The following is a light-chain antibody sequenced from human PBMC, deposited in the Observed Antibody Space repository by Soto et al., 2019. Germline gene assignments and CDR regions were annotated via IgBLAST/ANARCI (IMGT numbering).Light chain of an antibody. CDR2: DVS. J-gene: IGKJ1*01. Sequence: DIQMTQSPSTLSASVGARVTITSRASQNIERWLAWYQQKPEKAPKLLLYDVSSLESGVPSRFSGSGSGTEFILTINGLQPDDFATYFCQQFKSGTWTFGQGTKVDIK. CDR3: QQFKSGTWT. V-gene: IGKV1-5*01. CDR1: QNIERW.